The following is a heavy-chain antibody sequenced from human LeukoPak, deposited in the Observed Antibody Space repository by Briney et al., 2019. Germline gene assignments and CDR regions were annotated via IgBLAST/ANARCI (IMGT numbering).Heavy chain of an antibody. Sequence: GGSLRLSCAASGLTVNGKYMSWVRQAPGKGLESVAVIFADGGTYFAGSVKGRFTISRDNSKNTLYLQMNSLRAEDTAVYYCARVSSSWRLFDYWGQGTLVTVSS. J-gene: IGHJ4*02. CDR2: IFADGGT. CDR1: GLTVNGKY. V-gene: IGHV3-66*01. D-gene: IGHD6-13*01. CDR3: ARVSSSWRLFDY.